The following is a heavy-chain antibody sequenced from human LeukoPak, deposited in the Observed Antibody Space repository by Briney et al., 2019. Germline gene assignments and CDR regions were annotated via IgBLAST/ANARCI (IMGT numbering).Heavy chain of an antibody. D-gene: IGHD3-10*01. J-gene: IGHJ4*02. V-gene: IGHV3-15*07. CDR1: GLTFENVW. CDR2: IKNKNEGGAS. CDR3: TTGIDDGGGY. Sequence: GGSLRLSCVVSGLTFENVWMNWVRQALGKGLEWVGRIKNKNEGGASHYAASVKGRFSISRDDSRTTLFLQMNSLKIEDTGVYYCTTGIDDGGGYWGQGTQVTVSS.